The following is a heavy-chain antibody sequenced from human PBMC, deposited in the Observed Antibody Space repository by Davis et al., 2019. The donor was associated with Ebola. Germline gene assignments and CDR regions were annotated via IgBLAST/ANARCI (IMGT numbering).Heavy chain of an antibody. CDR2: INQYGNER. Sequence: PGRSLRLSYAASGFAFTGYWMRWVRQAPGTGLEWVANINQYGNERYYVDSVKGRFTIFRDSAKSSLFLQMNNLRAEDTAVYYCAKDGGDSGIRFDSWGQGTLVTVSS. J-gene: IGHJ4*02. V-gene: IGHV3-7*01. CDR3: AKDGGDSGIRFDS. CDR1: GFAFTGYW. D-gene: IGHD3-10*01.